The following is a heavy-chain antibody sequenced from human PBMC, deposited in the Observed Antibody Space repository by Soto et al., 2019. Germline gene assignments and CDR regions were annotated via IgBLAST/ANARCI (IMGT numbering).Heavy chain of an antibody. J-gene: IGHJ4*02. CDR2: VSFDGSLK. CDR3: ARDGPSSLTSYFDY. CDR1: EVIFSNSA. V-gene: IGHV3-30*04. Sequence: PGGSLRLSCVASEVIFSNSAMHWVRQAPGKGLEWVAVVSFDGSLKYYADSVEGRFTISRDSSKNTLYLQMSSLRPEDTAVYYCARDGPSSLTSYFDYWGQGTLVTVSS. D-gene: IGHD2-2*01.